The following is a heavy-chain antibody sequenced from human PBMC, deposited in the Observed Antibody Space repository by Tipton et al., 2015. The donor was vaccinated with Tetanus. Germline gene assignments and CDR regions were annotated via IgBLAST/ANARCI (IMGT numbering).Heavy chain of an antibody. J-gene: IGHJ4*02. CDR1: GGSISGGRYY. CDR2: IYSSGST. V-gene: IGHV4-31*03. CDR3: ARDQARGARGWNYFDY. Sequence: GLVKPSQTLSLTCTVSGGSISGGRYYWSWIRQRPGKGLEWIGDIYSSGSTYFDPSLKGRVTISVDTSKNQFSLRLNSVTAADTAVYYCARDQARGARGWNYFDYWGLGTLVTVSS. D-gene: IGHD1-26*01.